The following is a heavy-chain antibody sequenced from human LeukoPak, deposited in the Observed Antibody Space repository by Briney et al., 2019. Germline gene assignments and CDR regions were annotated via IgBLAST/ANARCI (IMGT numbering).Heavy chain of an antibody. V-gene: IGHV4-59*01. CDR1: GGSISSYY. CDR2: IYYSGST. CDR3: ARAPAVTTAYDY. D-gene: IGHD4-17*01. J-gene: IGHJ4*02. Sequence: ASETLSLTCTVSGGSISSYYWSWIRQPPGKGLEWIGYIYYSGSTNYNPSLKSRVTMSVDTSKNQFSLKLSSVTAADTAVYCCARAPAVTTAYDYWGQGTLVTVS.